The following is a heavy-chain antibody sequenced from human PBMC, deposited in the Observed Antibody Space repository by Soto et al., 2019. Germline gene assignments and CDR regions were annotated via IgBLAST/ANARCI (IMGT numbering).Heavy chain of an antibody. CDR3: ARSRAPGASDAFDI. J-gene: IGHJ3*02. CDR1: GYTFTRHY. CDR2: INPSGGSP. V-gene: IGHV1-46*01. D-gene: IGHD2-8*02. Sequence: ASVKVSCKXSGYTFTRHYIYWVRQAPGEGLQWMGFINPSGGSPVYPQKFQGTVTMTSDTSTSTVYMELSSLRSEDTGVYYCARSRAPGASDAFDIWGQGTMVTVSS.